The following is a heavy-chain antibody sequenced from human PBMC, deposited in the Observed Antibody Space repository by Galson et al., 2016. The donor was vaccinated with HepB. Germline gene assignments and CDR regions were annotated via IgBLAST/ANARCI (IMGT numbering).Heavy chain of an antibody. J-gene: IGHJ4*02. CDR2: IYSGGNT. D-gene: IGHD6-13*01. Sequence: SLRLSCAASGFTVGNNYMSWVRQAPGKGLEWVSLIYSGGNTLYADSVKGGFSISRDTSKKTLYLQMNSLSAEDTAVYYCARNPGASTWGWGQGTLVTVAS. CDR3: ARNPGASTWG. V-gene: IGHV3-66*01. CDR1: GFTVGNNY.